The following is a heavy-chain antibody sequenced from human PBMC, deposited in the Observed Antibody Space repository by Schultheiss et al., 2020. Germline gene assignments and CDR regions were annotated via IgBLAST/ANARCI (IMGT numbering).Heavy chain of an antibody. Sequence: SETLSLTCTVSGGSISSGGYYWSWIRQHPGKGLEWIGYIYYSGSTYYNPSLKSRVTISVDTSKNQFSLKLSSVTAADTAVYYCARDRVVVPAAISSSYAFDIWGQGKMGTVSS. CDR1: GGSISSGGYY. J-gene: IGHJ3*02. CDR2: IYYSGST. D-gene: IGHD2-2*01. CDR3: ARDRVVVPAAISSSYAFDI. V-gene: IGHV4-31*03.